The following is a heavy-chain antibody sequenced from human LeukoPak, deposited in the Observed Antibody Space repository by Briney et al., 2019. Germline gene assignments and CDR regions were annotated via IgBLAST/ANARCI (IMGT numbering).Heavy chain of an antibody. D-gene: IGHD2-8*02. CDR3: ARLDPTGGDDY. J-gene: IGHJ4*02. Sequence: PSETLSLTCTVSGGSISSSSYYWGWIRQPPGKGLEWIGNIHYKGTTYINPSLRSRVPISVDTPKNQFSLNMISMTAADTGVYHCARLDPTGGDDYWGQGTPVTVSS. V-gene: IGHV4-39*01. CDR1: GGSISSSSYY. CDR2: IHYKGTT.